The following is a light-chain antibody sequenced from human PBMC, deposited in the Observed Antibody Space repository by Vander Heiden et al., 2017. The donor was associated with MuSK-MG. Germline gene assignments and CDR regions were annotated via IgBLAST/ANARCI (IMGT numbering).Light chain of an antibody. CDR2: VNI. CDR1: SSNIGAGYD. J-gene: IGLJ1*01. V-gene: IGLV1-40*01. Sequence: QPVLTQPPSVSGAPGQRVTISCTGSSSNIGAGYDVHWYQQLPGKAPKLLIYVNINRPSGVPDRFSGSKSGTSASLAITGLQTEDEAEYFCQSYDTSLSGCVFGSGTKVTVL. CDR3: QSYDTSLSGCV.